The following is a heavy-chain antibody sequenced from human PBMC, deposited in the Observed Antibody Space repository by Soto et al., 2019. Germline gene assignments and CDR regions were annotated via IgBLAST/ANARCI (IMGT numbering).Heavy chain of an antibody. V-gene: IGHV4-38-2*01. CDR3: ARSPIRLSYFDY. CDR2: VYDSGNS. CDR1: GYSISSDYY. D-gene: IGHD3-16*01. Sequence: SETLSLTCAVSGYSISSDYYWGWIRQPPGKGLEWTGSVYDSGNSYYNPSLKSRVTISLDTSKNQFSLKLSSVTAADTAVYFCARSPIRLSYFDYWGQGTLVTVSS. J-gene: IGHJ4*02.